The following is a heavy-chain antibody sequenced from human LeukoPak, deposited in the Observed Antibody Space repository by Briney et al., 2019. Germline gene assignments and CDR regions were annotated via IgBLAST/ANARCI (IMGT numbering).Heavy chain of an antibody. V-gene: IGHV2-70*11. Sequence: SGPTLVKPTQTLTLTCTFSGFSLSTSGMYVSWIRQPPGKALEWLARIDWDDDKYYSTSLKTRLTISKDTSKNQVVLTMTNMDPVDTATYYCARMSRDSSSSFYFDYWGQGTLVTVSS. D-gene: IGHD6-6*01. J-gene: IGHJ4*02. CDR2: IDWDDDK. CDR1: GFSLSTSGMY. CDR3: ARMSRDSSSSFYFDY.